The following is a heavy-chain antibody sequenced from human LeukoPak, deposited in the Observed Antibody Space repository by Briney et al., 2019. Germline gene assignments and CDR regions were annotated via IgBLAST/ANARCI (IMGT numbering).Heavy chain of an antibody. CDR2: FDPEDGET. D-gene: IGHD1-26*01. Sequence: GASVKVSCKVSGYILSELSMHWVRQAPGKGLEWKGGFDPEDGETIYAQKFQRRVTMTEDTSTDTAYMELSSLRAEDTAVYYCATATPGAKYAFDIWGQGTMVTVSS. V-gene: IGHV1-24*01. CDR1: GYILSELS. J-gene: IGHJ3*02. CDR3: ATATPGAKYAFDI.